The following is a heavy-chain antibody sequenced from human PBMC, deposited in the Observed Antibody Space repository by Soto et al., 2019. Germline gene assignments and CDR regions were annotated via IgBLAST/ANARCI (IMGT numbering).Heavy chain of an antibody. D-gene: IGHD2-15*01. CDR1: GFSISSYY. J-gene: IGHJ4*02. CDR2: IYYSGST. V-gene: IGHV4-59*01. Sequence: TSETPSPTSTVSGFSISSYYWSWIRQPPGKGLEWVGYIYYSGSTNYNPSLKSRVTISVDTSKNQFSLKLSSVTAADTAVYYCARDKGFYCSGGSCYYGVSYFDYWGQGTLVTVSS. CDR3: ARDKGFYCSGGSCYYGVSYFDY.